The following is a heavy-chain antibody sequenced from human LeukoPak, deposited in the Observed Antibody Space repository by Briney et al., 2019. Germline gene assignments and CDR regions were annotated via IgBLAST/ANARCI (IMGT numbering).Heavy chain of an antibody. Sequence: SETLSLTCSVSGASISIYYWAWIRQPAGKGLEWIGRIYISGNTNYNPSLKSRVTVSVDTSKNQFYLKLNSVTAADTAVYYCARYSGTYYPFDYWGQGTLVTVSS. CDR1: GASISIYY. V-gene: IGHV4-4*07. J-gene: IGHJ4*02. CDR2: IYISGNT. CDR3: ARYSGTYYPFDY. D-gene: IGHD1-26*01.